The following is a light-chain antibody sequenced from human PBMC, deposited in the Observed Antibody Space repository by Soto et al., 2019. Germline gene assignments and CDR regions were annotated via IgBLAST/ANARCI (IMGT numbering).Light chain of an antibody. CDR1: SSDVGSYNL. CDR3: CSYAGSSTHVV. Sequence: QSALTQPASVSGSPGQSITISCTGTSSDVGSYNLVSWYQQHPGKAPKLMIYEGSKRPSGVSNRFSGSKSGNTASLTSSGLQAEDEADYYCCSYAGSSTHVVFGGGTQLTVL. J-gene: IGLJ2*01. V-gene: IGLV2-23*01. CDR2: EGS.